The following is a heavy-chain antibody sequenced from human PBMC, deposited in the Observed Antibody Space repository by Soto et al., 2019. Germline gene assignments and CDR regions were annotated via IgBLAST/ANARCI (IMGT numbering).Heavy chain of an antibody. CDR3: AKDILSRYDFWSGSAPIYYYGMDV. Sequence: GGSLRLSCAASGFTFEDYAMHWVPQAPGKGLEWVSGISWNSGSIGYADSVKGRFTISRDNAKNSLYLQMNSLRAEDTALYYCAKDILSRYDFWSGSAPIYYYGMDVWGQGTTVTVSS. D-gene: IGHD3-3*01. CDR1: GFTFEDYA. V-gene: IGHV3-9*01. J-gene: IGHJ6*02. CDR2: ISWNSGSI.